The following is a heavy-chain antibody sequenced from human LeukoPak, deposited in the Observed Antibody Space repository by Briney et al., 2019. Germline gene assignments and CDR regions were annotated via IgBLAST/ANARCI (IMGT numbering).Heavy chain of an antibody. CDR3: ARNGPYCSSTSCYSGADYYYYMDV. J-gene: IGHJ6*03. Sequence: KPGGSLRLSCAASGFTFSSYTMNWVRQAPGKGLEWVSCISSSSLYIYYADSVKGRFTISRDNSKNTLYLQMNSLRAEDTAVYYCARNGPYCSSTSCYSGADYYYYMDVWGKGTTVTISS. V-gene: IGHV3-21*01. CDR1: GFTFSSYT. D-gene: IGHD2-2*01. CDR2: ISSSSLYI.